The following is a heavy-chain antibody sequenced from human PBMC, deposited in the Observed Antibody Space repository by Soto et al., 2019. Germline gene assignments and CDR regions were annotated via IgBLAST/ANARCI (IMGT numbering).Heavy chain of an antibody. Sequence: QVQLQQSGPRLVKPSETLSLTCTVSSGPDRSHNWGWIRQPPGSGLEWIGYVYYTGDTAYNPSLRSRVSISADTSTNDISLTLSSVTAADTALYYCVRQGIDYLHGLVDVWGQGTTVSVSS. V-gene: IGHV4-59*08. J-gene: IGHJ6*02. CDR3: VRQGIDYLHGLVDV. CDR2: VYYTGDT. D-gene: IGHD4-17*01. CDR1: SGPDRSHN.